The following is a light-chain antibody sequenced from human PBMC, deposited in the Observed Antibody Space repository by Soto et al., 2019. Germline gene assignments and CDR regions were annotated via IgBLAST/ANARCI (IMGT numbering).Light chain of an antibody. CDR3: QQYGSSPWT. CDR1: QSVSSSS. V-gene: IGKV3-20*01. Sequence: EIVLTQSPGTLSLSPGERATLSCRASQSVSSSSLAWYQQKPGQAPRLLIYATSSRAAGIPDRFSGSGSGTDFTLTISKLEPEACAVYYCQQYGSSPWTFGQGTKVENK. CDR2: ATS. J-gene: IGKJ1*01.